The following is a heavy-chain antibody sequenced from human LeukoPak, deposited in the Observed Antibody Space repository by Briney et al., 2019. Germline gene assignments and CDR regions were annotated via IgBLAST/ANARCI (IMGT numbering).Heavy chain of an antibody. CDR2: ISYDGSNK. CDR3: ARDPRDYGYNWFDP. CDR1: GFTFSSYA. J-gene: IGHJ5*02. V-gene: IGHV3-30*01. D-gene: IGHD4-17*01. Sequence: GRSLRLSCAASGFTFSSYAMHWVRQAPGKGLEWVAVISYDGSNKYYADSVKGRFTISRDNSKNTLYLQMNSLRAEDTAVYYCARDPRDYGYNWFDPWGQGTLVTVSS.